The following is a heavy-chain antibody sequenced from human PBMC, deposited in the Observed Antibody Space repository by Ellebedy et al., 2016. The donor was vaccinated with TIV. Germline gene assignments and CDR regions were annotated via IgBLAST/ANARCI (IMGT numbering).Heavy chain of an antibody. CDR2: ISAYNGNT. J-gene: IGHJ4*02. CDR1: GYTFTSYG. Sequence: ASVKVSCXASGYTFTSYGISWVRQAPGQGLEWMGWISAYNGNTNYAQKLQGRVTMTRDTSTSTVYMELSSLRSEDTAVYYCATHTVTTHFDYWGQGTLVTVSS. V-gene: IGHV1-18*01. CDR3: ATHTVTTHFDY. D-gene: IGHD4-11*01.